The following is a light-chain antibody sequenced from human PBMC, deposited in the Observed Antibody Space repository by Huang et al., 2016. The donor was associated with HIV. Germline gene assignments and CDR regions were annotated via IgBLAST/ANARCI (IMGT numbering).Light chain of an antibody. CDR3: QQYDSLPRT. Sequence: DIQMTQSPSSLSASIGDRVTITCRASRHIYSYLNWYQYRPGKAPKLLIYDAANLEVGVPSRFSGSGSGRNFTLIISSLQPEDFATYYCQQYDSLPRTFGPGTKV. CDR1: RHIYSY. J-gene: IGKJ3*01. V-gene: IGKV1-33*01. CDR2: DAA.